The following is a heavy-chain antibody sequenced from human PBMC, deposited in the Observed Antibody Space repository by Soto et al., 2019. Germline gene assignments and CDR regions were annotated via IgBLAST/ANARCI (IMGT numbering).Heavy chain of an antibody. V-gene: IGHV1-69*13. Sequence: SVKVSCKASGGTFSSYAISWVRQAPGQGLEWMGGIIPIFGTANYAQKFQGRVTITADESTSTAYMELSSLRSEDTAVYYCARVPRLELLSWFDPWGQGTLVTVSS. D-gene: IGHD1-7*01. CDR1: GGTFSSYA. CDR2: IIPIFGTA. CDR3: ARVPRLELLSWFDP. J-gene: IGHJ5*02.